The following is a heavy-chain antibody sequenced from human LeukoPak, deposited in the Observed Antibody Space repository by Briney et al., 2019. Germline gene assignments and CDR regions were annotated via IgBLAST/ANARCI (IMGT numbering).Heavy chain of an antibody. CDR1: GGSFGVYL. Sequence: PSETLSLTCAVYGGSFGVYLWSWIRQSPGKGLEWIGYIYYSGSTNYNPSLKSRVTISVDTSKNQFSLKLSSVTAADTAVYYCASYPEKYSSGWFDYWGQGTLVTVSS. D-gene: IGHD6-19*01. CDR2: IYYSGST. V-gene: IGHV4-59*08. J-gene: IGHJ4*02. CDR3: ASYPEKYSSGWFDY.